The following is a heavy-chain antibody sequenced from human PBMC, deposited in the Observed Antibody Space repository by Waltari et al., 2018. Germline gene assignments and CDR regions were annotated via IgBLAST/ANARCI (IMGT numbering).Heavy chain of an antibody. CDR3: ARTPEGRFLDYMDV. J-gene: IGHJ6*03. Sequence: QLQLQESGPGLVKPSETLSLTCTVSGGSISSSSYYWGWIRQPPGKGLEWIGSIYYSGSTYYNPSLKSRVTISVDTSKNQFSLKLSSVTAADTAVYYCARTPEGRFLDYMDVWGKGTTVTISS. V-gene: IGHV4-39*07. CDR2: IYYSGST. D-gene: IGHD3-3*01. CDR1: GGSISSSSYY.